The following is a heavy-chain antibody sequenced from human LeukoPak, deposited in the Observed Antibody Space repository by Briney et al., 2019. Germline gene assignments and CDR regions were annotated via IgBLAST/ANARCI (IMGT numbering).Heavy chain of an antibody. CDR1: GFTFRSYE. V-gene: IGHV3-48*03. D-gene: IGHD3-9*01. CDR2: ISGSGSTI. Sequence: GGSLRLSCAASGFTFRSYEMTWVRQAPGKGLEWVSYISGSGSTIYYADSVRGRFTISRDNAKKSLYLQMNSLRAEDTAVYYCARGLTYYDILTGFHDRLDYFDYWGQGTLVTVSS. CDR3: ARGLTYYDILTGFHDRLDYFDY. J-gene: IGHJ4*02.